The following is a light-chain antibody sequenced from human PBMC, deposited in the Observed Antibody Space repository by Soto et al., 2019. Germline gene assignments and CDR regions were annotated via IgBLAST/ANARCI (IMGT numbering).Light chain of an antibody. V-gene: IGLV2-18*02. Sequence: QSVLTQPPSVSGSPGQSVAISCTGSSSDVGSNDRVSWYHQPPGTAPKLIIYDATNRPSGVPDRFSGSKSGNTASLTISGLQAVVLVDHYRRSYTIFHTSVFGTGPIVTVL. CDR1: SSDVGSNDR. CDR2: DAT. CDR3: RSYTIFHTSV. J-gene: IGLJ1*01.